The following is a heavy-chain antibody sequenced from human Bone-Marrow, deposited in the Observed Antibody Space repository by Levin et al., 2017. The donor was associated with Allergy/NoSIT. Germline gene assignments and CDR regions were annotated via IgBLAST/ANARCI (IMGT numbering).Heavy chain of an antibody. J-gene: IGHJ6*02. V-gene: IGHV3-21*01. Sequence: SGGSLRLSCAASGFTFSSYSMNWVRQAPGKGLEWVSSISSSSSYIYYADSVKGRFTISRDNAKNSLYLQMNSLRAEDTAVYYCARELYCSGGSCCSFEGCSGMDVWGQGTTVTVSS. CDR1: GFTFSSYS. CDR3: ARELYCSGGSCCSFEGCSGMDV. CDR2: ISSSSSYI. D-gene: IGHD2-15*01.